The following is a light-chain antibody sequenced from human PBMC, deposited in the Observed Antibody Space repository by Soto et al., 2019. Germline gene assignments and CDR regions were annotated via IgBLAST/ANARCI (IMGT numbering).Light chain of an antibody. V-gene: IGLV1-44*01. CDR1: RXNIGSNT. Sequence: QSVLTQPPSASGTPGQRVTISCSGSRXNIGSNTVNWYQQLPGTSPKLLIYSNNQRPSGVPDRFSGSKSGTSASLAISGLQSEAEADYYCAAWDDSLNGYVFGTGTKVIIL. CDR2: SNN. J-gene: IGLJ1*01. CDR3: AAWDDSLNGYV.